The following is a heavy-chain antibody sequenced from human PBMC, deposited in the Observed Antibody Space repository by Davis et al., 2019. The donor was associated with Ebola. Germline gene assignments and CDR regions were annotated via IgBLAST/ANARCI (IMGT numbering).Heavy chain of an antibody. J-gene: IGHJ4*02. Sequence: MPSETLSLTCAVSGGSITSSNWWSWVRQPPGKGLEWIGEMYHSGSTNYNPSLKSRVTVSVDKSKNQFSLELTSVTAGDAAVYYCARHFEAVTGTIYYFDSWGQGTLITVSS. V-gene: IGHV4-4*02. D-gene: IGHD6-19*01. CDR2: MYHSGST. CDR3: ARHFEAVTGTIYYFDS. CDR1: GGSITSSNW.